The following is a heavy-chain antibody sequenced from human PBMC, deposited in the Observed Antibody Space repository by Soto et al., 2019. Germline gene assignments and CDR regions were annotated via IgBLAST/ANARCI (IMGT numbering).Heavy chain of an antibody. CDR2: SSATGAGT. CDR1: GFTFSSYG. CDR3: AKDRRAGGNYGFYSDF. D-gene: IGHD1-7*01. V-gene: IGHV3-23*01. J-gene: IGHJ4*02. Sequence: EVQLLESGGGLVQPGGSLRLSCAASGFTFSSYGMTWVRQAPGKGLEWVSFSSATGAGTYYAGSVKGRFTISRDNSKNTLYLQMNSLRADDTAVYYCAKDRRAGGNYGFYSDFWGQGALVIVSS.